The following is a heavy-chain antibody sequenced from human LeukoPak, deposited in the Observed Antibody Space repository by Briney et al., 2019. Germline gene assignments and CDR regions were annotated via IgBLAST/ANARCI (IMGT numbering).Heavy chain of an antibody. Sequence: PSETLSLTCTVSGGSISSYYWSWIRQPPGKELEWIGSIYYSGSTNYNPSLKSRVTISVDTSKNQFSLKLSSVTAADTAVYFCARDSPIGGRNGYRIFDYWGQGTLVTVSS. CDR2: IYYSGST. CDR3: ARDSPIGGRNGYRIFDY. J-gene: IGHJ4*02. CDR1: GGSISSYY. D-gene: IGHD5-24*01. V-gene: IGHV4-59*01.